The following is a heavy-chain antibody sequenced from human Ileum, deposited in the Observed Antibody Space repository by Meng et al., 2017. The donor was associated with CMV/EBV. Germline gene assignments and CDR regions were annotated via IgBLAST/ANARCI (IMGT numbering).Heavy chain of an antibody. CDR3: ARDNWGSDY. Sequence: QVQGVQSGAEVKKHRPSVKVSCKTSGYTCSVYTIHWARQATGQGLEWIGRIRTDDDDTYYAQKFRGRVTMTKDTSISTAYMELSGLKSDDTAIYYCARDNWGSDYWGQGTLVTVSS. V-gene: IGHV1-2*06. CDR1: GYTCSVYT. D-gene: IGHD7-27*01. J-gene: IGHJ4*02. CDR2: IRTDDDDT.